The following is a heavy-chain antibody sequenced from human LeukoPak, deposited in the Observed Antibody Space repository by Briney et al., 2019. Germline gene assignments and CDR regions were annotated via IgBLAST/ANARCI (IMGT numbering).Heavy chain of an antibody. CDR1: GFTFSSYA. D-gene: IGHD3-16*02. V-gene: IGHV3-33*08. Sequence: GGSLRLSCAASGFTFSSYAMSWVRQAPGKGLEWVAVIWYDGSNKYYADSVKGRLTISRDNSKNTLYLQMNSLRAEDTAVYYCARDGVSSDFWGSYRYYFDYWGQGTLVTVSS. CDR3: ARDGVSSDFWGSYRYYFDY. CDR2: IWYDGSNK. J-gene: IGHJ4*02.